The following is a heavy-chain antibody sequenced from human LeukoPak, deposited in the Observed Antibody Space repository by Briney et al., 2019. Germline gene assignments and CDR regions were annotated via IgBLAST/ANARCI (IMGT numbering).Heavy chain of an antibody. V-gene: IGHV3-23*01. CDR3: AKVPAYNYYDSSGYYPYFDY. J-gene: IGHJ4*02. CDR1: GFTFSSSG. CDR2: ISGSGGST. Sequence: GGSLRLSCAASGFTFSSSGMSWVRQAPGKGLEWVSPISGSGGSTYYADSVKGRFTISRDNSKNTLYLQMNSLRAEDTAVYYCAKVPAYNYYDSSGYYPYFDYWGQGTLVTVSS. D-gene: IGHD3-22*01.